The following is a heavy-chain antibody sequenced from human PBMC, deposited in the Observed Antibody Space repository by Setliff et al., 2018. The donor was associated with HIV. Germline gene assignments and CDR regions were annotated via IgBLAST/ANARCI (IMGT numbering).Heavy chain of an antibody. CDR2: ISGYNGKT. J-gene: IGHJ4*02. V-gene: IGHV1-18*01. CDR3: AREGVATPDEEGYYFDQ. Sequence: ASVKVSCKASGYPFSNYGISWVRQAPGLGLEWMGWISGYNGKTDFAQKFQDRVIVTTDTYTNTVYMEVMRLTSGDTAVYFCAREGVATPDEEGYYFDQWGQGTLVTVSS. CDR1: GYPFSNYG.